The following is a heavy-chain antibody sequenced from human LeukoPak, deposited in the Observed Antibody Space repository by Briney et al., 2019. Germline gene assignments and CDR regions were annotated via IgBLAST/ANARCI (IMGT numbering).Heavy chain of an antibody. Sequence: PSETLSLTCTVSGGSINSANYYWGWIRQPPGKGLEWIGSIYYSGSAYYSSSLKSRLTISVDTSKNQFSLKLRSVTAADTAVYYCARDSVGVTGHDAFDIWGQGTMANVSS. D-gene: IGHD1-26*01. V-gene: IGHV4-39*07. CDR2: IYYSGSA. CDR3: ARDSVGVTGHDAFDI. J-gene: IGHJ3*02. CDR1: GGSINSANYY.